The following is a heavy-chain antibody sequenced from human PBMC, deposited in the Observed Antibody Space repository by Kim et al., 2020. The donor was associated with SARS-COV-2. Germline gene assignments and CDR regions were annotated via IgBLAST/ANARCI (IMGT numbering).Heavy chain of an antibody. Sequence: GGSLRLSCTTSGFTFSNCAMTWVRQAPGKGLEWVSSIGGNTIRTYYGESVKGRFTVSRDNSKNTLFLQLNGLRAEDTAVYYCANMGGYDILTAYYQGSSAAFDVWGQGTVVTVSS. V-gene: IGHV3-23*01. CDR2: IGGNTIRT. CDR3: ANMGGYDILTAYYQGSSAAFDV. J-gene: IGHJ3*01. D-gene: IGHD3-9*01. CDR1: GFTFSNCA.